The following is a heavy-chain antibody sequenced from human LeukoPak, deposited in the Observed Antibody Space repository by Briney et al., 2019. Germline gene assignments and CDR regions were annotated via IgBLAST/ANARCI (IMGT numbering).Heavy chain of an antibody. CDR3: ARALVYNYYDRGDGAFDI. Sequence: SETLSLTCTVSGGSISSGSYYWSWIRQPAGKGLEWIGRIYTSGRTNYNLSLKSRVTISVDTSKNQFSLKLSSVTAADTAVYYCARALVYNYYDRGDGAFDIWGQGTMVTVSS. J-gene: IGHJ3*02. CDR1: GGSISSGSYY. CDR2: IYTSGRT. V-gene: IGHV4-61*02. D-gene: IGHD3-22*01.